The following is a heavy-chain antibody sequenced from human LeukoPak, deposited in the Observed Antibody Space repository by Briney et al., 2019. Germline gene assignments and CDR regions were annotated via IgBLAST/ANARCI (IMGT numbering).Heavy chain of an antibody. J-gene: IGHJ5*02. CDR1: GCSFTSYW. CDR2: IYPGDSDT. D-gene: IGHD3-22*01. CDR3: ARQVPPVHYYDSSYWFDP. Sequence: GESLKISCKGSGCSFTSYWIGWVRQMPGKGLEWMGIIYPGDSDTRYSPSFQGQATISADKSISTAYLQWSSLKASDTAMYYCARQVPPVHYYDSSYWFDPWGQGTLVTVSS. V-gene: IGHV5-51*01.